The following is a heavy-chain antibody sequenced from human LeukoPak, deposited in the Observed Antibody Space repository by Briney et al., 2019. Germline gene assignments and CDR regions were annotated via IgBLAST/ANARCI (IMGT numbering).Heavy chain of an antibody. CDR2: IYYSGST. J-gene: IGHJ4*02. D-gene: IGHD5/OR15-5a*01. Sequence: WETLSLTCTVSGGSMSSYYWSWIRQPPGKGLEWIGYIYYSGSTNYNPSLKSRVTISVDTSKNQFSLKLSSVTAADTAVYYCATSTPSFDYWGQGTLVTVSS. CDR1: GGSMSSYY. CDR3: ATSTPSFDY. V-gene: IGHV4-59*01.